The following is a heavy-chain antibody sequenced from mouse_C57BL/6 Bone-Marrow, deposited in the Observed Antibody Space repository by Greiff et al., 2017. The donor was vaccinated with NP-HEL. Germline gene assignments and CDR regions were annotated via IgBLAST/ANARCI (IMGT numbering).Heavy chain of an antibody. CDR1: GYTFTDYY. CDR3: ARFTLWLRRDAMDY. CDR2: INPYNGGT. J-gene: IGHJ4*01. V-gene: IGHV1-19*01. D-gene: IGHD2-2*01. Sequence: VQLQQSGPVLVKPGASVKMSCKASGYTFTDYYMNWVKQSHGKSLEWIGVINPYNGGTSYNQKFKGKATLTVDKSSSTAYMELNSLTSEDSAVYYCARFTLWLRRDAMDYWGQGTSVTVSS.